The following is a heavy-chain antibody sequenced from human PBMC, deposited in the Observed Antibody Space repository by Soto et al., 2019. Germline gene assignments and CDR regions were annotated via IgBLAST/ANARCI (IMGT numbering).Heavy chain of an antibody. V-gene: IGHV3-74*01. CDR1: GFTFSNSW. CDR3: VKVLARGVGVPRFYFDS. CDR2: INADGTST. Sequence: PGGSLILSCAASGFTFSNSWMHWVRQVSGKGLEWVSRINADGTSTSYADSVKGRFTISRDNAKNTLYLHVNSLRAEDTAVYYCVKVLARGVGVPRFYFDSWGQGALVTVSS. J-gene: IGHJ4*02. D-gene: IGHD2-2*01.